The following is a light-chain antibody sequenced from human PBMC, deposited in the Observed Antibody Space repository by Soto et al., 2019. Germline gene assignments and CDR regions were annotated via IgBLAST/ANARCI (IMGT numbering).Light chain of an antibody. V-gene: IGKV3-20*01. Sequence: ESMLTQSPGTLSLSPGERATLSCRASQSVSTRYLAWYQQKPGQAPRLLIYGASIRATGIPDRFSGSGSGTDFTLTISRLEPEDFAVYYCHQFGSSPPAFTFGQCTKLEI. J-gene: IGKJ2*01. CDR3: HQFGSSPPAFT. CDR2: GAS. CDR1: QSVSTRY.